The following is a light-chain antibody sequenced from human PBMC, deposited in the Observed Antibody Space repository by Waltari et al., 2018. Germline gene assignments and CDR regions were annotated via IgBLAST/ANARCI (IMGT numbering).Light chain of an antibody. J-gene: IGKJ5*01. CDR1: QSVSRSY. CDR2: GAS. V-gene: IGKV3-20*01. Sequence: IVLTQSPGTLSLSPGERATLPCRASQSVSRSYLAWYQQKPGQAPRLLIYGASSRATGIPDRFSGSGSGTGFTLTISRLEPEDFAVYYCQQYGSSLITFGQGTRLEIK. CDR3: QQYGSSLIT.